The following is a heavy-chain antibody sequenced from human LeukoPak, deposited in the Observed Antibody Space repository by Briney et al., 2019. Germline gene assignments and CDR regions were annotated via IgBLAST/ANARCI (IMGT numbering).Heavy chain of an antibody. J-gene: IGHJ4*02. CDR1: GGSVSSYY. Sequence: PSETLSLTCSVSGGSVSSYYWSWIRQPPGKGLEWIGYVYYTGSTNYNPSLKSRVTMFEDKSKNQFSLRLYSVTVADTAVYYCARHFAYSSSSYFGYWGQGSLVTVSS. D-gene: IGHD6-6*01. CDR3: ARHFAYSSSSYFGY. CDR2: VYYTGST. V-gene: IGHV4-59*08.